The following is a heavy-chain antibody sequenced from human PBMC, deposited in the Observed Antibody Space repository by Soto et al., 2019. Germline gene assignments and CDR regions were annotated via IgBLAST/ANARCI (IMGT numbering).Heavy chain of an antibody. CDR2: INAGNGNT. Sequence: GASVKVSCKAPGYTFTSYAMHWVRQAPGQRLEWMGWINAGNGNTKYSQKFQGRVTITRDTSASTAYMELSSLRSEDTAVYHCARRSRSGWALDSWGQGTLVPVSS. CDR3: ARRSRSGWALDS. J-gene: IGHJ4*02. D-gene: IGHD6-19*01. CDR1: GYTFTSYA. V-gene: IGHV1-3*01.